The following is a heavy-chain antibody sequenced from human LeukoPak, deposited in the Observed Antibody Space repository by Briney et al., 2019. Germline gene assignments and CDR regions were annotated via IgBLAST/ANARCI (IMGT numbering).Heavy chain of an antibody. CDR3: ARFSPRAMGNYLDF. V-gene: IGHV4-30-2*01. CDR1: GGSISSGSYS. J-gene: IGHJ4*02. D-gene: IGHD7-27*01. CDR2: IYPRGST. Sequence: SETLSLTCAVSGGSISSGSYSWSWIRQPPGKGLEWIGYIYPRGSTYYNPSLMSRVILSLDKSANQFSLNLSSVTAADTAVYYCARFSPRAMGNYLDFWGQGTLVIVSS.